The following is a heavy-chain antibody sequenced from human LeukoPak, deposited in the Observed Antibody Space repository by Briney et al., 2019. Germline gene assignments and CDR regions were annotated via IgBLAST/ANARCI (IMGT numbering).Heavy chain of an antibody. J-gene: IGHJ1*01. Sequence: PGGSLRLSCAASGFTFSSYAMNWVRQAPGKGLEWVSVISGSGGSTYYADSVKGRFSISRDNSKNTLYLQMNSLRPEDTAVYYCAKDRKTTVTTVYFQHWGQGTLVTVSS. CDR2: ISGSGGST. D-gene: IGHD4-17*01. CDR1: GFTFSSYA. CDR3: AKDRKTTVTTVYFQH. V-gene: IGHV3-23*01.